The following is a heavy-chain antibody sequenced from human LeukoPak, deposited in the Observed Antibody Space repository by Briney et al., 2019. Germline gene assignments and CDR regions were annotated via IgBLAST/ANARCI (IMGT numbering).Heavy chain of an antibody. CDR1: GGSFSGYY. D-gene: IGHD2-2*01. Sequence: SETLSLTCAVYGGSFSGYYWSWIRHPPGKGLEWIGEINHSGSTNYNPSLKSRVTISVDTSKNQFSLKLSSVTAADTAVYYCARGLVVPAAVDYWGQGTLVTVSS. CDR3: ARGLVVPAAVDY. CDR2: INHSGST. V-gene: IGHV4-34*01. J-gene: IGHJ4*02.